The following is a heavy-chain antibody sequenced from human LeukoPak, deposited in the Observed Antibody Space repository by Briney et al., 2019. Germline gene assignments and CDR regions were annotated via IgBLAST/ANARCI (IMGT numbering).Heavy chain of an antibody. CDR3: ARHRGGYVDY. CDR2: IYYSGST. CDR1: GGSISSSSYY. Sequence: SETLSLTCTVSGGSISSSSYYWGWIRQPPGKGLEWIGSIYYSGSTYYNPSLKSQVTISVDTSKNQFSLKLSSVTAADTAVYYCARHRGGYVDYWGQGTLVTVSS. J-gene: IGHJ4*02. V-gene: IGHV4-39*01. D-gene: IGHD2-15*01.